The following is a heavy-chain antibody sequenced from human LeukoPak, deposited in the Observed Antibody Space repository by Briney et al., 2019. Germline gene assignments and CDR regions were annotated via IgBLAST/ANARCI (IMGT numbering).Heavy chain of an antibody. V-gene: IGHV3-30-3*01. CDR3: ARDHCTNGVCYTTPTGYFDL. CDR2: ISYDGSNK. Sequence: GVSLRLSCVASGFTFSSYAMHWVRQAPGKGLEWVAVISYDGSNKYYADSEKGRFTISRDNSKNTQWLQMNSLRAEDTAVYYCARDHCTNGVCYTTPTGYFDLWGRGALVTVSS. J-gene: IGHJ2*01. D-gene: IGHD2-8*01. CDR1: GFTFSSYA.